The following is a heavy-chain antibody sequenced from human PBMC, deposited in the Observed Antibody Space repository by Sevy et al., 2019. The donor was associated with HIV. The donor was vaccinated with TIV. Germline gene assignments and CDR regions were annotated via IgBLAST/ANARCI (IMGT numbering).Heavy chain of an antibody. D-gene: IGHD3-10*01. V-gene: IGHV5-51*01. J-gene: IGHJ6*02. CDR2: IHPGNSET. CDR3: FMRAHTDSSGYYYRYGMDV. Sequence: GESLKISCEGSGFSFSSYWIHWVRQMPGKGLEWMATIHPGNSETRYRSSFQGQVTISADKSITTAYLQWSRLSASDTAIYYCFMRAHTDSSGYYYRYGMDVWGQGTTVTVSS. CDR1: GFSFSSYW.